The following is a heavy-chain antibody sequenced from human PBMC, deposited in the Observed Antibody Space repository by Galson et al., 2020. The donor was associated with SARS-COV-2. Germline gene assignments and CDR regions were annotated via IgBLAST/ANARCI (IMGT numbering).Heavy chain of an antibody. D-gene: IGHD3-10*01. CDR3: ARDGTWGFGDLLFLKSGHFDY. CDR2: ISWDSGSV. Sequence: SLKISCAASGFTFDDYAMHWVRQAPGKGLEWVSAISWDSGSVGFADYVKGRFTISRDNAKNSLYLQMNSLRPDDTAFYYCARDGTWGFGDLLFLKSGHFDYWGQGILVTVSS. V-gene: IGHV3-9*01. J-gene: IGHJ4*02. CDR1: GFTFDDYA.